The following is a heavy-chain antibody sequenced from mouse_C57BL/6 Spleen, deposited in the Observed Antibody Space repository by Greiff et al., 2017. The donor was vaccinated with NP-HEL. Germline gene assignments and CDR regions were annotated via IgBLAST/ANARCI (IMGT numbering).Heavy chain of an antibody. D-gene: IGHD1-1*01. J-gene: IGHJ3*01. V-gene: IGHV1-82*01. CDR3: ARDYGSSYALAY. Sequence: VQLQQSGPELVKPGASVKISCKASGYAFSSSWMNWVKQRPGKGLEWIGRFYPGDGDTNYNGKFKGKATLTADKSSSQAYMQLSSVTANGTAVYFCARDYGSSYALAYGGQGTLVTVSA. CDR1: GYAFSSSW. CDR2: FYPGDGDT.